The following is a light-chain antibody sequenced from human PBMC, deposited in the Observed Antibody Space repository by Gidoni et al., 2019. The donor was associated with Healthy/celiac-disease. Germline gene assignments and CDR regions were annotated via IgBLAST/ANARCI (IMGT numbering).Light chain of an antibody. CDR1: RGSIASNY. J-gene: IGLJ3*02. V-gene: IGLV6-57*01. CDR2: EDN. CDR3: QSYDSSNQV. Sequence: NFMLTHPHSVSESPGKTVTISCTRSRGSIASNYVQWYQQRPGSSPTTVIYEDNQRPSGVPDRFSGSIDSSSNSASLTISGLKTEDEADYYCQSYDSSNQVFGGGTKLTVL.